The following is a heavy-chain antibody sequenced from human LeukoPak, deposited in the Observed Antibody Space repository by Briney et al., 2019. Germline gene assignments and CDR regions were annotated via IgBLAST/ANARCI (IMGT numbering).Heavy chain of an antibody. CDR1: GYTLTELS. D-gene: IGHD4-11*01. CDR3: ATSSIYSVWFDP. Sequence: ASVTVSCTVSGYTLTELSMHWVRQAPGKGLEWMGGFDPEDGETIYAQKFQGRVTMTEDTSTDTAYMELSSLRSEDTAVYYCATSSIYSVWFDPWGQGTLVTVSS. CDR2: FDPEDGET. V-gene: IGHV1-24*01. J-gene: IGHJ5*02.